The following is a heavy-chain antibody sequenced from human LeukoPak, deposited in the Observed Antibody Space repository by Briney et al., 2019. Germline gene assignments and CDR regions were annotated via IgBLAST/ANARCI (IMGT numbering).Heavy chain of an antibody. Sequence: SETLSLTCTVSGGSISNTFYYWGWIRQPPGKGLEWIGSINYSGSTYYNPSLKSRVTISVDTSKNQFSLKLSSVTAADTAVYYCARRRFVRGPDVVNPFDYWGQGTLVTVSS. D-gene: IGHD2-8*01. V-gene: IGHV4-39*01. J-gene: IGHJ4*02. CDR3: ARRRFVRGPDVVNPFDY. CDR1: GGSISNTFYY. CDR2: INYSGST.